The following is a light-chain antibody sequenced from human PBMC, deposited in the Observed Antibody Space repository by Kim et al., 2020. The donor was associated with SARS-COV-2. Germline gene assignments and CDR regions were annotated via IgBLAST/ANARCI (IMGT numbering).Light chain of an antibody. Sequence: PGQRARITCSGDTLPKQYVYWNQQKPGQAPVLVIYKDSERPSGIPERFSGSSSGTTVTLTISGVQAEDEADYYCQSADSSGTYYVFGTGTKVTVL. V-gene: IGLV3-25*03. CDR1: TLPKQY. CDR2: KDS. CDR3: QSADSSGTYYV. J-gene: IGLJ1*01.